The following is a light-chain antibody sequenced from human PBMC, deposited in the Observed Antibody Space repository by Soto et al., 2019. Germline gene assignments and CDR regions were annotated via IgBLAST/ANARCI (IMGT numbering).Light chain of an antibody. J-gene: IGLJ3*02. CDR3: AAWDGSLNGVV. Sequence: QSVLTQPPSASGTLGQRVTISCSGSNSNIGSNTVNWYQQFPGAAPKLLVYSSNLRPSGVPDRFSGSKSGTSASLAISGLQSEDESDYYCAAWDGSLNGVVFGGGTKVTVL. V-gene: IGLV1-44*01. CDR2: SSN. CDR1: NSNIGSNT.